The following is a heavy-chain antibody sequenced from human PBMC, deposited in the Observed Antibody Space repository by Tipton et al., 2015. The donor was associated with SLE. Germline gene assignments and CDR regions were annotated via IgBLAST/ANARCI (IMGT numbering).Heavy chain of an antibody. D-gene: IGHD4-11*01. J-gene: IGHJ5*02. CDR2: ISSSSSTI. V-gene: IGHV3-48*01. Sequence: SLRLSCAASGFTFSSYSMNWVRQAPGKGLEWVSYISSSSSTIYYADSVKGRFTISRDNAKNSLYLQMNSLSAEDTAVYYCARGGYSNYNWFDPWGQGTLVTVSS. CDR3: ARGGYSNYNWFDP. CDR1: GFTFSSYS.